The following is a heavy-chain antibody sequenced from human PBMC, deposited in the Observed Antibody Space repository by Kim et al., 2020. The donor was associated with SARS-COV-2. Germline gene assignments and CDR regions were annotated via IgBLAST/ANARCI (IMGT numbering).Heavy chain of an antibody. CDR1: GYTLTELS. CDR2: FDPEDGET. V-gene: IGHV1-24*01. D-gene: IGHD2-21*02. CDR3: ALLGVVTPLYDY. J-gene: IGHJ4*02. Sequence: ASVKVSCKVSGYTLTELSMHWVRQAPGKGLEWMGGFDPEDGETIYAQKFQGRVTMTEDTSTDTAYMELSSLRSEDTAVYYCALLGVVTPLYDYWGQGTLVTVSS.